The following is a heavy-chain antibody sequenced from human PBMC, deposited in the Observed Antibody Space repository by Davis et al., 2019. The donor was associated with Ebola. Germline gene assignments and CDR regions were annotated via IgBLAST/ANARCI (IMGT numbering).Heavy chain of an antibody. D-gene: IGHD4-17*01. J-gene: IGHJ5*02. CDR2: ISGSGGST. Sequence: GESLKISCAASGFTFSSYAMSWVRQAPGKGLEWVSAISGSGGSTYYADSVRDRFTISRDNSKNTLYPQLDSLRAEDTALYYCAKGHPLYGDWYDPWGQGTLVTVSS. V-gene: IGHV3-23*01. CDR3: AKGHPLYGDWYDP. CDR1: GFTFSSYA.